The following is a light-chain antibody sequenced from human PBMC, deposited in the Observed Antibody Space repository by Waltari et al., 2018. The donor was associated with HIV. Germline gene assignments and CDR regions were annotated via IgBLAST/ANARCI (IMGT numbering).Light chain of an antibody. CDR1: QSVSIW. CDR3: QHYNSFSYT. J-gene: IGKJ2*01. Sequence: DIQMTQSPSTLSASVGDRVTITCRASQSVSIWLAWYQQKPGRAPKVLINQASNLERGVPSRFSGSGSGTEFTLTISSLQPDDFATYYCQHYNSFSYTFGQGTKVEIK. V-gene: IGKV1-5*03. CDR2: QAS.